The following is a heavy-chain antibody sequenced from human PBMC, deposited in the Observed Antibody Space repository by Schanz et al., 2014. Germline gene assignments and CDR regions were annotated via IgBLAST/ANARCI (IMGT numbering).Heavy chain of an antibody. Sequence: EVQLVESGGGLAQPGGSLRLSCAASGFIFSNSWMSWVRQAPGKGLEWVANIKEDGSEKYYVDSVKGRFTISRDNAKNSLYLQMNSLRAEDTAVYYCAGAVATIRADSFDIWGQGTMVAVSS. J-gene: IGHJ3*02. CDR1: GFIFSNSW. CDR2: IKEDGSEK. V-gene: IGHV3-7*01. CDR3: AGAVATIRADSFDI. D-gene: IGHD5-12*01.